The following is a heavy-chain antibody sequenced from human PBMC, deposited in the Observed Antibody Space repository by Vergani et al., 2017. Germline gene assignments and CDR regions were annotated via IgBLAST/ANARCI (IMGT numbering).Heavy chain of an antibody. CDR1: GFTSSYYG. CDR2: ISYDGTQK. V-gene: IGHV3-30*18. CDR3: AKAGSVTSGSRQYNFYIDV. Sequence: QVHLVESGGGVVQPGRSLRLSCVVSGFTSSYYGMHWVRQAPGKGVEWVAVISYDGTQKDYADSVKGRFTISRDNSKNTLDLQLNSLRTQDTAVYYCAKAGSVTSGSRQYNFYIDVWGKGTTVTVS. J-gene: IGHJ6*03. D-gene: IGHD3-10*01.